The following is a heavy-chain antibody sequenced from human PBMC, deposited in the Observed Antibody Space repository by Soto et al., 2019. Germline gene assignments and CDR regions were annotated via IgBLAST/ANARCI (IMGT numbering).Heavy chain of an antibody. Sequence: SETLSLTCSVSGVSISSYYWSWIRQPPGKGLEWIAYIYNSGTTNYNPSLKSRTTISVDTSKNQFSLKLNSVTAADTAVYYCARTYDDSGPNSGGYGFDIWGQGTMVTVSS. CDR3: ARTYDDSGPNSGGYGFDI. D-gene: IGHD3-22*01. V-gene: IGHV4-59*01. CDR1: GVSISSYY. CDR2: IYNSGTT. J-gene: IGHJ3*02.